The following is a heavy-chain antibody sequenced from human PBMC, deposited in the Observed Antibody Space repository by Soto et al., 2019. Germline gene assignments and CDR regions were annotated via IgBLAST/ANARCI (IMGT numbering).Heavy chain of an antibody. V-gene: IGHV6-1*01. CDR1: GDSVSSSSAA. J-gene: IGHJ6*02. Sequence: SQTLLLTCDISGDSVSSSSAAWNWIRQSPSRGLEWLGRTYYRSKWIHEYTLSMESRITINPDTSKNQFSLHIYSVTPEDTAVYYCAGVVWFRGMDVWGQGTPVTVSS. CDR3: AGVVWFRGMDV. CDR2: TYYRSKWIH. D-gene: IGHD3-16*01.